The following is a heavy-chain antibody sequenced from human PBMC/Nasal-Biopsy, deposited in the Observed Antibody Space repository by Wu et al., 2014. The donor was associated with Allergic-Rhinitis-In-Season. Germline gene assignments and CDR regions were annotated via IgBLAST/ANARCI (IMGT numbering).Heavy chain of an antibody. CDR2: IYHSGST. CDR1: GGSISSGGYS. Sequence: TLSLTCAVSGGSISSGGYSWSWIRQPPGKGLEWIGYIYHSGSTYYNPSLKSRVTISVDRSKNQFSLKLSSVTAADTAVYYCARHRYYGPGSVYDCWGQGTLVTVSS. V-gene: IGHV4-30-2*01. D-gene: IGHD3-10*01. CDR3: ARHRYYGPGSVYDC. J-gene: IGHJ4*02.